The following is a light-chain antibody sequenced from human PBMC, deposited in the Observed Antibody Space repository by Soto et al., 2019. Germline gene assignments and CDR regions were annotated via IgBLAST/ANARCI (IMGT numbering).Light chain of an antibody. Sequence: QSVLTQPRSVSGSPGQSVTISCTGTSSDFGGYNYVSWYQQHPGKAPKLMIYDVSNRPSGVSNRFSGSKSGNTASLTISGLQAEDEADYYCSSYTSSSIFYVFGTGTKVTVL. J-gene: IGLJ1*01. CDR3: SSYTSSSIFYV. CDR2: DVS. CDR1: SSDFGGYNY. V-gene: IGLV2-14*01.